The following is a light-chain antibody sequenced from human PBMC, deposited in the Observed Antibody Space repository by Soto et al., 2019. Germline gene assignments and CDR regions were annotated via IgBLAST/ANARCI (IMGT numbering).Light chain of an antibody. V-gene: IGLV7-43*01. J-gene: IGLJ3*02. CDR1: TGAVTSGYY. CDR3: LLYYGGAQGV. CDR2: STS. Sequence: QAVVTQEPSLTVSPGGTVTLTCAISTGAVTSGYYPNWFQQKPGQPPMSLIYSTSYKHSWTPARFSGSLLGDKAALTLSGVQPEDEAEYYCLLYYGGAQGVFGGGTKATVL.